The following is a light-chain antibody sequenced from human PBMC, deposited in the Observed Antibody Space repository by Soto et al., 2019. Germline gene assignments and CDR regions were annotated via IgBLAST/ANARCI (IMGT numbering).Light chain of an antibody. J-gene: IGLJ1*01. V-gene: IGLV1-40*01. CDR2: ANS. CDR3: QSYDSTLSARYV. CDR1: SSNIGANYD. Sequence: QSVLTQPPSVSGAPGQRVTISCTGSSSNIGANYDVHWYQQRPGTAPKLLIFANSNRPSGVPDRFSGSKSGTSASLVITGLQAEDESDYYCQSYDSTLSARYVFGTGTKVTVL.